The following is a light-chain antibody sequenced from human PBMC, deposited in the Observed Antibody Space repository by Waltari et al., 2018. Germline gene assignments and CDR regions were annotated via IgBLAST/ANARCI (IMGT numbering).Light chain of an antibody. Sequence: QSVLTQSPSVSGTPGQRVSISCSGSSSNIASNYVYWYQQLPGTAPELLIYRDNPRPSGVPDRFSGSKSGTSASLAISGLRSEDEADYYCAAWDDSLNSLVFGGGTKLTVL. CDR1: SSNIASNY. CDR2: RDN. J-gene: IGLJ2*01. V-gene: IGLV1-47*01. CDR3: AAWDDSLNSLV.